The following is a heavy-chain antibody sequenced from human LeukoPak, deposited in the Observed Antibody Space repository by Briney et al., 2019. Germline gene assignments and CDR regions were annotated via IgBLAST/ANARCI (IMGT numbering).Heavy chain of an antibody. CDR1: GFTFSSYA. Sequence: PGGSLRLSCAASGFTFSSYAMSWVRQAPGKGLEWVSAISGSGGRAYYADSVKGRFTISRDNSKNMLYLQMNSLRAEDTAVYYCAKEQNSKGYFDYWGQGTLVTVSS. J-gene: IGHJ4*02. D-gene: IGHD4-23*01. CDR2: ISGSGGRA. V-gene: IGHV3-23*01. CDR3: AKEQNSKGYFDY.